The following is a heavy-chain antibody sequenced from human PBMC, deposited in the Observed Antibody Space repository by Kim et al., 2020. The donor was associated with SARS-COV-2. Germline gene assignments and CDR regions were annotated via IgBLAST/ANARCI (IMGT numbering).Heavy chain of an antibody. D-gene: IGHD6-13*01. Sequence: GGSLRLSCTASGFTFSSYAMTWVRQAPGKGLEWVSGISDSGGRTYYADSVKGRFTISRDNSKNTLYLQISTLSAEDTALYYCAKAGQRLVWGYFDYWVQG. CDR1: GFTFSSYA. CDR3: AKAGQRLVWGYFDY. CDR2: ISDSGGRT. J-gene: IGHJ4*02. V-gene: IGHV3-23*01.